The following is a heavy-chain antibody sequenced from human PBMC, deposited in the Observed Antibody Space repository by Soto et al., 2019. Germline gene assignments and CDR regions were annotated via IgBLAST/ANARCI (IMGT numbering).Heavy chain of an antibody. CDR1: GGTFSTYG. V-gene: IGHV1-69*01. J-gene: IGHJ4*02. D-gene: IGHD6-13*01. Sequence: QVQLVQSGAEVKKRGSSVKVSCKASGGTFSTYGLSWVRQAPGQGLEWMGGIIPIFGTTTYAQKFQGRVTITADESTSTTYMELSSLRSEDTAVYSCAREKGFGAAAEFDYLGQGTLLTVSS. CDR3: AREKGFGAAAEFDY. CDR2: IIPIFGTT.